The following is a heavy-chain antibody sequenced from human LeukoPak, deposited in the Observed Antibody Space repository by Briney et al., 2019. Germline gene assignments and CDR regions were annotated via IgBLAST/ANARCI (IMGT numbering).Heavy chain of an antibody. J-gene: IGHJ4*02. CDR2: IYHSGST. V-gene: IGHV4-30-2*01. CDR1: GGSISSGGYS. D-gene: IGHD3-10*01. CDR3: ARDQPDYYGSGSYYRDY. Sequence: PSETLSLTCAVSGGSISSGGYSWSWIRQPPGKGLEWIGYIYHSGSTYYNPSLKSRVTISVDRSKNQLSLKLSSVTAADTAVYYCARDQPDYYGSGSYYRDYWGQGTLVTVSS.